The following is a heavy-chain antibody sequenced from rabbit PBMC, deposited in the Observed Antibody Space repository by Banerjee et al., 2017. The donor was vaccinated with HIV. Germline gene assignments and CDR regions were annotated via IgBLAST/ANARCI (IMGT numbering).Heavy chain of an antibody. V-gene: IGHV1S45*01. CDR2: IYTGDGST. Sequence: QEQLVESGGGLVQPEGSLTLTCTASGFSFSNNYVMCWVRQAPGKGLEWIGCIYTGDGSTDYASWAKGRFTISKTSSTTVTLQMTSLTAADTATYFCARAGVAGYDYALWGQGTLVTVS. CDR1: GFSFSNNYV. CDR3: ARAGVAGYDYAL. D-gene: IGHD6-1*01. J-gene: IGHJ4*01.